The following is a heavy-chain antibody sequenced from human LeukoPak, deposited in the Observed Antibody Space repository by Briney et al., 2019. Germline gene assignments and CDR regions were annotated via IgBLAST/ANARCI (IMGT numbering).Heavy chain of an antibody. CDR3: ARVGRFTMIVVDDAFDI. CDR2: ISPGGGPT. Sequence: GGSLRLSCAGSGFPFSIHGMNWVRQAPGKGLEWVSGISPGGGPTYYADSVKGRFTISRDNAKNSLYLQMNSLRAEDTALYYCARVGRFTMIVVDDAFDIWGQGTMVTVSS. CDR1: GFPFSIHG. V-gene: IGHV3-21*04. J-gene: IGHJ3*02. D-gene: IGHD3-22*01.